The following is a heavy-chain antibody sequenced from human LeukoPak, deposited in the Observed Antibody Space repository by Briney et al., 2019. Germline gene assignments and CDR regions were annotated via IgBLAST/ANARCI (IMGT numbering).Heavy chain of an antibody. Sequence: GGSLRLSCAASGFTFSSYEMNWVRQAPGKGLEWVSYISSSGSTIYYADSVKGRFTISRDNAKNSLYLQMNSLRAEDTAVYYCGRCGRFANDFDYWGQGTLVTVSS. CDR2: ISSSGSTI. CDR1: GFTFSSYE. J-gene: IGHJ4*02. V-gene: IGHV3-48*03. CDR3: GRCGRFANDFDY. D-gene: IGHD2-21*01.